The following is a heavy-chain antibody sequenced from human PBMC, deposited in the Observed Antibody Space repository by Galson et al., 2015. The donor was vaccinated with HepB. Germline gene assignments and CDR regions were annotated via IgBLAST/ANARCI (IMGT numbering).Heavy chain of an antibody. D-gene: IGHD2-8*02. J-gene: IGHJ6*03. CDR1: GGTFSSYA. CDR2: IIPIFGTA. Sequence: QSGAEMKKPGESLKISCKASGGTFSSYAISWVRQAPGQGLEWMGGIIPIFGTANYAQKFQGRVTITADESTSTAYMELSSLRSEDTAVYYCARGLVGVFYYYYMDVWGKGTRSPSP. V-gene: IGHV1-69*01. CDR3: ARGLVGVFYYYYMDV.